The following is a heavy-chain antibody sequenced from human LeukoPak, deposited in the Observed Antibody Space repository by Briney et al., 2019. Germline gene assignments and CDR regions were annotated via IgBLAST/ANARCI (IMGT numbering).Heavy chain of an antibody. CDR2: ISDSGGRT. CDR1: GITLSNYG. J-gene: IGHJ4*02. D-gene: IGHD3-22*01. Sequence: GGSLRLSCAVSGITLSNYGMSWVRQAPGKGLEWVAGISDSGGRTNYADSVRGRFTISRDNPKNTLYLQMDSLRAEDTAVYFCAKRGVVIRVILVGFHKEAYYFDSWGQGALVTVSS. CDR3: AKRGVVIRVILVGFHKEAYYFDS. V-gene: IGHV3-23*01.